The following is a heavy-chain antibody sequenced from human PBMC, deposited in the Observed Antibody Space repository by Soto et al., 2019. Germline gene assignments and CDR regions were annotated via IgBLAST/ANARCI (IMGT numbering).Heavy chain of an antibody. CDR1: GGSISSSSYY. Sequence: PSETLSLTCTVSGGSISSSSYYWGWIRQPPGKGLEWIGSIYYSGSTYYNPSLKSRVTISVDTSKNQFSLKLSSVTAADTAVYYCARQHHGWYDYWGQGTLVTVSS. D-gene: IGHD6-19*01. V-gene: IGHV4-39*01. CDR2: IYYSGST. J-gene: IGHJ4*02. CDR3: ARQHHGWYDY.